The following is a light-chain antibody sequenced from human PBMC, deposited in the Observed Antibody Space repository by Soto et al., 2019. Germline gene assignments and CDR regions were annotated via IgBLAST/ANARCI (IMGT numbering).Light chain of an antibody. V-gene: IGKV1-5*03. CDR3: QQYHSYPWT. Sequence: DIQMTQSPFILSASVGDRVTITCRASQSISSWLAWFQQIPGKAPNLLIYKASNLQSGVPSRFSGSGSGTDFTLTISSLQPDDFATYYCQQYHSYPWTFGQGTRVDVK. CDR1: QSISSW. J-gene: IGKJ1*01. CDR2: KAS.